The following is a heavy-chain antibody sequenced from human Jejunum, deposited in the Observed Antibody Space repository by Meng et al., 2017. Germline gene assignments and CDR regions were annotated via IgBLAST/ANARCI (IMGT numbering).Heavy chain of an antibody. CDR3: ARPHTSA. Sequence: QLQVQESGPGLVKPSETLSLTCTVSGVSVSSSSYYWGWIRQPPGKGLEWIGTMYYHGSTYYNPSLKSRVTISVDTSKNQFSLKLSSVTAADTAVYYCARPHTSAWGQGTLVTVSS. V-gene: IGHV4-39*01. D-gene: IGHD2-21*01. J-gene: IGHJ5*02. CDR1: GVSVSSSSYY. CDR2: MYYHGST.